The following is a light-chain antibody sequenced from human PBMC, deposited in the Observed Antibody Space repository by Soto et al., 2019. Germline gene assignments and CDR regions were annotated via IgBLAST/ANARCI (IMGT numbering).Light chain of an antibody. J-gene: IGKJ4*01. CDR1: QSVSSS. Sequence: EIVLTQSPATLSLSPGERATISCRASQSVSSSLAWYQQKPGQPPRLLIYDASNRATGIPARFSGSGSGTDFSLTISSLAPEDFEVYYCQQRSNWPLTFGRGTKVEIK. CDR2: DAS. V-gene: IGKV3-11*01. CDR3: QQRSNWPLT.